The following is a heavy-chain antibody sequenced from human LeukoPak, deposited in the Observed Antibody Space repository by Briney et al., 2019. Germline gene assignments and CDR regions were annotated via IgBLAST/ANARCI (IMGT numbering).Heavy chain of an antibody. Sequence: SETLSPTCTVSGDSISRDFWSWIRQPPGKGLEWIGYIYDSGSTNYNPSLKSRVTMSIDTSKNQFSLRLTSVTAADTAVYYCARKEGTIWGQGTLVTVSS. CDR3: ARKEGTI. J-gene: IGHJ4*02. CDR2: IYDSGST. CDR1: GDSISRDF. D-gene: IGHD2-2*01. V-gene: IGHV4-59*01.